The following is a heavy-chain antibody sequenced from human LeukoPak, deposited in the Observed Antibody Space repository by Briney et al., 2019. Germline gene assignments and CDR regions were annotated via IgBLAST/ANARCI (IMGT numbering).Heavy chain of an antibody. V-gene: IGHV1-3*01. CDR1: GYTFTSYA. Sequence: ASVKVSCKASGYTFTSYAMHWVRQAPGRRLEWMGWINAGNGNTKYSQKFQGRVTITRDTSASTAYMELSSLRSEDTAVYYCARFDRGNAMRAFDIWGQGTMVTVSS. CDR2: INAGNGNT. CDR3: ARFDRGNAMRAFDI. D-gene: IGHD2-2*01. J-gene: IGHJ3*02.